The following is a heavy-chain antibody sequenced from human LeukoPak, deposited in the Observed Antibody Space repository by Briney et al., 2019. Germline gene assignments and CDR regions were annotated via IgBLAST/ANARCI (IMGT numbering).Heavy chain of an antibody. CDR3: ARDHYYDSSASYYYYFDY. Sequence: SETLSLTCAVYGGSFSGYYWSWIRQPAGKGLEWIGRIYNSGSANYNPSLKSRVTMSVDTSKNQFSLKMSSVTAADTAVYYCARDHYYDSSASYYYYFDYWGQGTLVTVSS. CDR1: GGSFSGYY. V-gene: IGHV4-4*07. J-gene: IGHJ4*02. CDR2: IYNSGSA. D-gene: IGHD3-22*01.